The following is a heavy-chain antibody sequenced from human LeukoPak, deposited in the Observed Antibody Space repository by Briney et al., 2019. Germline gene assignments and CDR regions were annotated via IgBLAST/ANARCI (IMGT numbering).Heavy chain of an antibody. V-gene: IGHV4-39*07. Sequence: SETLSLTCTVSGGSISSSSYYWGWIRQPPGKGLEWIGSIYYSGSTYYNPSLKSRVTISVDTSKNQFSLKLSSVTAADTAVYYCARDVVWGQAAAGTFDYWGQGTLVTVSS. J-gene: IGHJ4*02. CDR2: IYYSGST. CDR1: GGSISSSSYY. D-gene: IGHD6-13*01. CDR3: ARDVVWGQAAAGTFDY.